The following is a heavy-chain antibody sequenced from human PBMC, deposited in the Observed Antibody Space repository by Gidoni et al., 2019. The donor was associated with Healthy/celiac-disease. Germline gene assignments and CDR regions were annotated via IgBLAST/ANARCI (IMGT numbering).Heavy chain of an antibody. CDR1: GFTFSSYA. D-gene: IGHD3-10*01. V-gene: IGHV3-30-3*01. CDR2: ISYDGSNK. J-gene: IGHJ6*02. CDR3: ARAPRGGYYYGMDV. Sequence: QVQLVESGGGVVQPGRSLSLSCAASGFTFSSYAMPWVRQAPGKGLEWVAVISYDGSNKYYADSVKGRFTISRDNSKNTLYLQMNSLRAEDTAVYYCARAPRGGYYYGMDVWGQGTTVTVSS.